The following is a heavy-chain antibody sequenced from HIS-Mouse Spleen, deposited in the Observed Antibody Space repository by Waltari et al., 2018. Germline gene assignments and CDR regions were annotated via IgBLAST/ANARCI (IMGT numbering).Heavy chain of an antibody. CDR2: IKQDGSEK. CDR3: ARDGGTGDFDY. Sequence: EVQLVESGGGLVQPGGSLRLSWAASGFTFSSYWMSWVRQAPGKGLEWVANIKQDGSEKYYVDSVKGRFTISRDNAKNSLYLQMNSLRAEDTAVYYCARDGGTGDFDYWGQGTLVTVSS. J-gene: IGHJ4*02. CDR1: GFTFSSYW. V-gene: IGHV3-7*01. D-gene: IGHD7-27*01.